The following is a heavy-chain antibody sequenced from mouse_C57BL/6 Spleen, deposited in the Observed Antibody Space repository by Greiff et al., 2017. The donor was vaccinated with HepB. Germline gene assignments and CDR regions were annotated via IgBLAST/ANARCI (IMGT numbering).Heavy chain of an antibody. CDR1: GFSLTSYG. J-gene: IGHJ1*03. CDR3: TALITTVVGWYFDV. CDR2: IWRGGST. V-gene: IGHV2-5*01. D-gene: IGHD1-1*01. Sequence: QVQLQQSGPGLVQPSQSLSITCTVSGFSLTSYGVHWVRQSPGKGLEWLGVIWRGGSTDYNAASMSRLSITKDNSKSQVFFKMNSLQADDTAIYYGTALITTVVGWYFDVWGTGTTVTVSS.